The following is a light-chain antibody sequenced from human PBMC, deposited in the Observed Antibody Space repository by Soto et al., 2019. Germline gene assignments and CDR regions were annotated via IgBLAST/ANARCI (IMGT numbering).Light chain of an antibody. Sequence: LTQPPSASGTPGQRVTISCSGSRSNIGSNPVNWYQQLPGTAPKLLIDSNNQRPSGVPDRFSGSRSGTSASLAISGLQSEDEADYYCAAWDDSLYGRVFGTGTKVTVL. CDR3: AAWDDSLYGRV. CDR1: RSNIGSNP. V-gene: IGLV1-44*01. CDR2: SNN. J-gene: IGLJ1*01.